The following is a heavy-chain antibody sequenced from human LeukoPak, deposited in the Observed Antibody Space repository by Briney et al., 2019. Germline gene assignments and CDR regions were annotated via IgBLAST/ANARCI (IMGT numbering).Heavy chain of an antibody. V-gene: IGHV3-23*01. CDR1: GFTFSSYA. Sequence: GGSLRLSCAASGFTFSSYAMSWVRQAPGKGLEWVSAISGSGGSTYYADSVKGRFTISRDSSKNTLYLQMNSLRAEDTAVYYCAKDRDSSSWGASAFDIWGQGTMVTVSS. J-gene: IGHJ3*02. CDR2: ISGSGGST. D-gene: IGHD6-13*01. CDR3: AKDRDSSSWGASAFDI.